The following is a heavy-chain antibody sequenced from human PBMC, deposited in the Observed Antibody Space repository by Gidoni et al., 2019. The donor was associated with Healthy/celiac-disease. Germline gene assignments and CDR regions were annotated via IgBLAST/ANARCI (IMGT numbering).Heavy chain of an antibody. CDR1: GYTFTSYA. CDR3: ARDSARNCSSTSCYRQFDP. J-gene: IGHJ5*02. Sequence: QVQLVQSGAEVKKPGASVKVSCKASGYTFTSYAMHWVRQAPGQRLEWMGWINAGNGNTKYSQKFQGRVTITRDTSASTAYMELSSLRSEDTAVYYCARDSARNCSSTSCYRQFDPWGQGTLVTVSS. V-gene: IGHV1-3*01. D-gene: IGHD2-2*01. CDR2: INAGNGNT.